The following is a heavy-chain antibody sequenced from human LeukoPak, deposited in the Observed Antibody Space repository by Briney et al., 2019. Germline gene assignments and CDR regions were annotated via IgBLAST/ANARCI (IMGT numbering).Heavy chain of an antibody. V-gene: IGHV4-34*01. CDR2: VNHGGST. Sequence: PSETLSLTCAVYGGSFSNYFWSWIRQPPGEGLGWIGEVNHGGSTNYNPSLKSRVTISVDTAKNQLSLKLSSVTAADTAVYYCSRGGGVAVADYFFDYWGQGTLVTVSS. CDR1: GGSFSNYF. J-gene: IGHJ4*02. CDR3: SRGGGVAVADYFFDY. D-gene: IGHD6-19*01.